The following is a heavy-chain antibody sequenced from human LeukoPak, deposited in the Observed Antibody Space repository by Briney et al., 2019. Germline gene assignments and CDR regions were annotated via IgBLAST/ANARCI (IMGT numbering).Heavy chain of an antibody. D-gene: IGHD2-2*01. Sequence: GESLKISCKGSGYSFTSYWIGWVRQMPGKGLEWMGIIYPGDSDTRYSPSFQGQVTISADKSISTAYLQWSSLKASDTAMYYCARGGTSWSRDWYFDLWGRGTLVTVSS. CDR2: IYPGDSDT. CDR3: ARGGTSWSRDWYFDL. V-gene: IGHV5-51*01. J-gene: IGHJ2*01. CDR1: GYSFTSYW.